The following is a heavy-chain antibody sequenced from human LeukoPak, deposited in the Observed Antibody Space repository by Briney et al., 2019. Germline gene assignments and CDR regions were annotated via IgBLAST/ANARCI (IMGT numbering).Heavy chain of an antibody. Sequence: PGGSLRLSCAASGFTFSDYYMSWIRQAPGKGLEWVSYISSSGSTIYYADSVKGRFTISRDNAKNSLYLQMNSLRAEDTAVYYCVIRGDSSGYYSSITSDNSVQGTPVTVSS. J-gene: IGHJ4*01. CDR1: GFTFSDYY. CDR3: VIRGDSSGYYSSITSDN. V-gene: IGHV3-11*04. CDR2: ISSSGSTI. D-gene: IGHD3-22*01.